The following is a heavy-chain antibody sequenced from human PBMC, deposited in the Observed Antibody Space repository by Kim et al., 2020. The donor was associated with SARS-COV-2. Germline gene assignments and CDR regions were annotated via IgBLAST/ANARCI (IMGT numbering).Heavy chain of an antibody. CDR2: ISSSSSTI. CDR1: GFTFSSYS. V-gene: IGHV3-48*02. J-gene: IGHJ6*02. CDR3: ASEPLYYYYYGMDV. Sequence: GGSLRLSCAASGFTFSSYSMNWVRQAPGKGLEWVSYISSSSSTIYYADSVKGRFTISRDNAKNSLYLQMNSLRDEDTAVYYCASEPLYYYYYGMDVWGQGTTVTVSS.